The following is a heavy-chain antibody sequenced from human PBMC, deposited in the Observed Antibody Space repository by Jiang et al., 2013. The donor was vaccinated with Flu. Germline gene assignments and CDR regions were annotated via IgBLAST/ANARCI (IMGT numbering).Heavy chain of an antibody. V-gene: IGHV4-59*01. CDR1: GGSISSYY. Sequence: GPGLVKPSETLSLTCTVSGGSISSYYWSWIRQPPGKGLEWIGYIYYSGSTNYNPSLKSRVTISVDTSKNQFSLKLSSVTAADTAVYYCARVVGVEENYDSSGYHPRLWFDPWGQGTLVTVSS. D-gene: IGHD3-22*01. CDR2: IYYSGST. CDR3: ARVVGVEENYDSSGYHPRLWFDP. J-gene: IGHJ5*02.